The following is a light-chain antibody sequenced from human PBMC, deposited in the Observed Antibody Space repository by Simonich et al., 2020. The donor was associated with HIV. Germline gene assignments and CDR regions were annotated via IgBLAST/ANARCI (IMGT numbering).Light chain of an antibody. CDR1: SSNIGAGYD. CDR3: QSYDSSLSGSV. Sequence: QSVLTQPPSVSGAPGQRVTISCTGSSSNIGAGYDVHWYQQLPGTAPQLLIYSNNQRPSGVPDRFSGSKSGTTASLAITGLQAEDEADYYCQSYDSSLSGSVFGGGTKLTVL. J-gene: IGLJ3*02. CDR2: SNN. V-gene: IGLV1-40*01.